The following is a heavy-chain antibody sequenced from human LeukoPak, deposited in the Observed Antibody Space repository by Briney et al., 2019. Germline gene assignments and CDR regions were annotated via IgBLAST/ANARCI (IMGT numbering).Heavy chain of an antibody. CDR3: ATSHDSAGND. Sequence: GGSLRLSCAASGFAFSDFWMSWVRQAPGKGLEWVANIRHDGNAKNYVPSVRGRYTISRDNAKNSLYLQMNTLTVEDTAVYYCATSHDSAGNDWGQGTLVTVSS. D-gene: IGHD2-15*01. J-gene: IGHJ4*02. CDR2: IRHDGNAK. CDR1: GFAFSDFW. V-gene: IGHV3-7*01.